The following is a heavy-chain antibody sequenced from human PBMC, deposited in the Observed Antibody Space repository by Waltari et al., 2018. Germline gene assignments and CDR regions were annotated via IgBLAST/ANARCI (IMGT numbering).Heavy chain of an antibody. CDR2: ITQSGGT. CDR3: ARGGALPRY. V-gene: IGHV4-34*01. CDR1: GGPFSGYY. J-gene: IGHJ4*02. Sequence: QVQLQQWGAGLLKPSETLSLTCDVYGGPFSGYYWSWIRQPPGKGLEWTGEITQSGGTNDNPSFKSRVTISVDTSKNQFALKMTSMIAADTAMYYCARGGALPRYWGQGTLVTVSS.